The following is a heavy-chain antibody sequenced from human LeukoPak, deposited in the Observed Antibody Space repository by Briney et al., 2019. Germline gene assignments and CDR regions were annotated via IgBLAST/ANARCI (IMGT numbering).Heavy chain of an antibody. CDR3: ANGPGAAAYCGGDCYRRGWFDP. Sequence: SVKVSCKASGGTFSSYAISWVRQAPGQGLEWMGGIIPIFGTANYAQKFQGRVTITTDESTSTAYMELSSLRSEDTAVYYCANGPGAAAYCGGDCYRRGWFDPWGQGTLVTVSS. J-gene: IGHJ5*02. D-gene: IGHD2-21*02. V-gene: IGHV1-69*05. CDR2: IIPIFGTA. CDR1: GGTFSSYA.